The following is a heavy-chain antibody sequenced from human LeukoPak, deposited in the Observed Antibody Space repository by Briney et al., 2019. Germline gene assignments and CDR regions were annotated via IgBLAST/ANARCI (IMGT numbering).Heavy chain of an antibody. CDR2: IYYSGST. CDR1: GGSISSYY. V-gene: IGHV4-59*01. CDR3: ARTVVAYSSSWYAAHYYYMDV. J-gene: IGHJ6*03. D-gene: IGHD6-13*01. Sequence: SETLSLTCTVSGGSISSYYWSWIRQPPGKGLEWIGYIYYSGSTNYNPSLKSRVTISVDASKNQFSLKLSSVTAADTAVYYCARTVVAYSSSWYAAHYYYMDVWGKGTTVTVSS.